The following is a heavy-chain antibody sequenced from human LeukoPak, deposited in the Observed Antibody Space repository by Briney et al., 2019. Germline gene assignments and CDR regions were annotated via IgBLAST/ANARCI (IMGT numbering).Heavy chain of an antibody. J-gene: IGHJ4*02. D-gene: IGHD3-3*01. Sequence: RGSLRLSCAASGFTLSSYVMHWVRQAPGKGLEWVAFIRYGGSNKYYADSVRGRFTISRDNSKNTLYLQMNSLRAEDTAVYYCANHLARFLTSNYWGQGTLVTVSS. CDR2: IRYGGSNK. V-gene: IGHV3-30*02. CDR1: GFTLSSYV. CDR3: ANHLARFLTSNY.